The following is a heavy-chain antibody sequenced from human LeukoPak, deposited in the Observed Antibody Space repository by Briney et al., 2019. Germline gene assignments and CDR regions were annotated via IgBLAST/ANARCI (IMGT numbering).Heavy chain of an antibody. CDR3: ARDRARVAGLYYFDY. CDR2: VNPNSGGT. CDR1: GYTFTVYY. V-gene: IGHV1-2*02. D-gene: IGHD6-19*01. Sequence: ASVKVSCKASGYTFTVYYMHWVRQAPGQGLEWMGWVNPNSGGTNYAQKFQGRVTMTWDTSISTAYMELSRLRSDDTAVYYCARDRARVAGLYYFDYWGQGTPVTVSS. J-gene: IGHJ4*02.